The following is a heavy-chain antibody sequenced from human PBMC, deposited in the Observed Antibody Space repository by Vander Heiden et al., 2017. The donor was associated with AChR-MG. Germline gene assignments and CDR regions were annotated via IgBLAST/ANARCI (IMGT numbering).Heavy chain of an antibody. CDR2: ISWNSGSI. Sequence: EVQLVESGGGLVQPGRSLRLSCAASGFTFDDYAMHWVRQAQGKGLEWVSGISWNSGSIGYADSVKGRFTISRDNAKNSLYLQMNSLRAEDTALYYCAKGNYYDSSGHFDYWGQGTLVTVSS. D-gene: IGHD3-22*01. CDR1: GFTFDDYA. J-gene: IGHJ4*02. CDR3: AKGNYYDSSGHFDY. V-gene: IGHV3-9*01.